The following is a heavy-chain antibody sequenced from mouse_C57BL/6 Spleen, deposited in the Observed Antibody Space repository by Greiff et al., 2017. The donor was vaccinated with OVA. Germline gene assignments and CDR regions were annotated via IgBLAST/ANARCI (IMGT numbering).Heavy chain of an antibody. CDR1: GYTFTGYW. J-gene: IGHJ3*01. Sequence: VQLQQPGAELVKPGASVKLSCKASGYTFTGYWMQWVKQRPGQGLEWIGEIDPSDSYTNYNQKFKGKATLTVDTSSSTAYMQLSSLTSEDSAVYYCARGEWFAYWGQGTLVTVSA. CDR2: IDPSDSYT. V-gene: IGHV1-50*01. CDR3: ARGEWFAY.